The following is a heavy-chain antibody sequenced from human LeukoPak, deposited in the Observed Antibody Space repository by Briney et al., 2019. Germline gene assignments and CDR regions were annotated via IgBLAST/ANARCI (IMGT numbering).Heavy chain of an antibody. V-gene: IGHV5-51*01. CDR2: IYPADSDT. Sequence: GESLQISCKASGYSFSSYWIGWRRQLPGKGLEWMGVIYPADSDTRYSPSFQGQVTISADKSISTAYLQWSSLRASDTAVYYCAKGDGEFAHWGQGTLVTVSS. CDR1: GYSFSSYW. CDR3: AKGDGEFAH. J-gene: IGHJ4*02. D-gene: IGHD3-10*01.